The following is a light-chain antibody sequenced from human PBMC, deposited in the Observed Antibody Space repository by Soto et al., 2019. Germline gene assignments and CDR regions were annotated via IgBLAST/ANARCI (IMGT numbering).Light chain of an antibody. CDR3: QQSYSTPYT. V-gene: IGKV1-39*01. J-gene: IGKJ2*01. CDR2: AAS. Sequence: DIQMTQSPSSLSASVGDRVTITCRASQSIISYLNWYQQKPGKAPKLLIYAASSLQSGVPSRFSGNGSGTDFTLTISSLQPEDFATYYCQQSYSTPYTFGQGTKLEIK. CDR1: QSIISY.